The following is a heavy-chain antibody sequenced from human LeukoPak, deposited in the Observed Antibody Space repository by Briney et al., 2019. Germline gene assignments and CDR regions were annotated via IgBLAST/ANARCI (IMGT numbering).Heavy chain of an antibody. D-gene: IGHD3-3*01. V-gene: IGHV4-4*07. CDR1: GGSISSYY. CDR2: IYTSGST. J-gene: IGHJ6*03. CDR3: ARVFGDFWSGHGGYYYYYMDV. Sequence: SETLSLTCTVSGGSISSYYWSWIRQPAGKGLEWIGRIYTSGSTNYNPSLKSRVTMSVDTSKNQFSLKLSSVTAADTAVYYCARVFGDFWSGHGGYYYYYMDVWGKGTTVTVSS.